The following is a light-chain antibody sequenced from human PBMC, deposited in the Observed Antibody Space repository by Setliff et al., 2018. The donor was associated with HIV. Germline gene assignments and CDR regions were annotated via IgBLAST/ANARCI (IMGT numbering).Light chain of an antibody. V-gene: IGLV2-23*02. Sequence: ALTQPASVSGSPGPSITIACSGSHTDNGGYDRVSWYQQHPDKGPKPLIYDVTQRPSGISDRFSGSKSANMASLTISGLQSDDEALYFCSSYAGSDIGVFGGGTKVTVL. CDR3: SSYAGSDIGV. CDR1: HTDNGGYDR. CDR2: DVT. J-gene: IGLJ3*02.